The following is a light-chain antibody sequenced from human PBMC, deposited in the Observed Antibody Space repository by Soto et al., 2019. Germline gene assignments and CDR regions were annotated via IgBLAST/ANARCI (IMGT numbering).Light chain of an antibody. Sequence: HSALTQPPSASGSPGQSVTISCTGASSDVGGYSYVSWYQQHPGKAPKLMIYEVSKRPSGVPDRFSGSKSGNTASLTVSGLQAEDEADYYCCSYAGSYTWVFGSGTKVTVL. V-gene: IGLV2-8*01. CDR1: SSDVGGYSY. CDR3: CSYAGSYTWV. CDR2: EVS. J-gene: IGLJ1*01.